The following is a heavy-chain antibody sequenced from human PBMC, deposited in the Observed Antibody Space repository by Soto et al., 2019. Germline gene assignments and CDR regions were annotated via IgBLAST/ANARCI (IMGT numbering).Heavy chain of an antibody. CDR2: ISYDGIDK. V-gene: IGHV3-30*03. CDR3: AAIPDGFDI. Sequence: VHLVESGGGVVQPGRSLRLSCAGSGFNFSSYGIHWVRQAPGKGLEWAAVISYDGIDKYYADSVKGRFTISRDNSKNTVYLQMNSLTPEDTAMYYCAAIPDGFDIWGQGTMVTVSS. J-gene: IGHJ3*02. D-gene: IGHD2-21*01. CDR1: GFNFSSYG.